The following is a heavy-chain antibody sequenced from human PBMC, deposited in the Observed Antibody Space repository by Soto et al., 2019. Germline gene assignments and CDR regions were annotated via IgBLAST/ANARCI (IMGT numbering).Heavy chain of an antibody. CDR2: INPNTGAT. Sequence: QVPLVQSGAEVKKPGASVKVSCKPSGYTFTAYQIHWVRQVPGQGLEWMGWINPNTGATNYAQKFQGWVTMTRVTSISTAYRELSSLKSDDTAVYYCARYVYYGDYFDYWGQGTLVTVSS. J-gene: IGHJ4*02. D-gene: IGHD4-17*01. CDR1: GYTFTAYQ. V-gene: IGHV1-2*04. CDR3: ARYVYYGDYFDY.